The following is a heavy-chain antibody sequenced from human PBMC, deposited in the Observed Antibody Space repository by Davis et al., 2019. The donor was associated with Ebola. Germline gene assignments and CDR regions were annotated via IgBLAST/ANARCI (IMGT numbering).Heavy chain of an antibody. Sequence: PGGSLRLSCAASGFTFSSYSMNWVRQAPGKGLEWVSSISSTSTYIYYPDSLKGRFTISRDNAKNSLYLQMNSLRAEDTAVYYCAKAYLYGADYWGQGTLVTVSS. CDR2: ISSTSTYI. CDR3: AKAYLYGADY. D-gene: IGHD3-16*01. V-gene: IGHV3-21*01. J-gene: IGHJ4*02. CDR1: GFTFSSYS.